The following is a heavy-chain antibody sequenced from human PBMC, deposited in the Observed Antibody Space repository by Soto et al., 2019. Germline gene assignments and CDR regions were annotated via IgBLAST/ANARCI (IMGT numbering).Heavy chain of an antibody. D-gene: IGHD2-15*01. CDR3: SRGGRYCSGGSCYSGRFDP. V-gene: IGHV1-69*01. J-gene: IGHJ5*02. CDR2: IIPIFGTA. CDR1: GGTFSSYA. Sequence: QVQLVQSGAEVKKPGSSVKVSCKASGGTFSSYAISWVRQAPGQGLEWMGGIIPIFGTANYAQKFQGRVTITADESTSTAYMELSSLRSEDTAVSYCSRGGRYCSGGSCYSGRFDPWGQGTLVTVSS.